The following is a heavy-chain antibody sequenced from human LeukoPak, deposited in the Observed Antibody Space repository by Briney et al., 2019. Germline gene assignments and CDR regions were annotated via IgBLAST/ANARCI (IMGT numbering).Heavy chain of an antibody. Sequence: SGGSLRLSCAASGFTFTSSAMSWVRQAPGKGLEWVSAVSGRGDTTYYADSVKGRFTISRDNSKNTLYLQMNSLRAEDTAVYYCAKDHGGSSWEFDYWGQGTLVTVSS. V-gene: IGHV3-23*01. J-gene: IGHJ4*02. CDR3: AKDHGGSSWEFDY. CDR2: VSGRGDTT. D-gene: IGHD6-13*01. CDR1: GFTFTSSA.